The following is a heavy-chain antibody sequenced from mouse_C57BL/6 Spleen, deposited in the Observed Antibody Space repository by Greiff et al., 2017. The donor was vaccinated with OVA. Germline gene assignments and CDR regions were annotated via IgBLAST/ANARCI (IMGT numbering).Heavy chain of an antibody. D-gene: IGHD1-1*01. Sequence: EVKVEQSGGGLVQPGGSMKLSCAASGFTFSGAWMDWVRQSPEQGLEWVAEIRNKANNHATYYAESVKGRFTISRDDSKSSVYLQMNSLRAEDTGIYYCTRDYYGSYWYFDVWGTGTTVTVSS. V-gene: IGHV6-6*01. CDR2: IRNKANNHAT. CDR3: TRDYYGSYWYFDV. J-gene: IGHJ1*03. CDR1: GFTFSGAW.